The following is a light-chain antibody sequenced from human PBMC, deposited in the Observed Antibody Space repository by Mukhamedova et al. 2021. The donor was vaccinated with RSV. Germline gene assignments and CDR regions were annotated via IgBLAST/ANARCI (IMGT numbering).Light chain of an antibody. V-gene: IGKV1-5*03. J-gene: IGKJ1*01. CDR3: HQYNSYST. CDR2: KVS. Sequence: WYQRRVHGKAPNLLIYKVSTLQSGVPSRFSGSGSGTEFTLTISSLQPDDFATYYCHQYNSYSTFGQGTKVEIK.